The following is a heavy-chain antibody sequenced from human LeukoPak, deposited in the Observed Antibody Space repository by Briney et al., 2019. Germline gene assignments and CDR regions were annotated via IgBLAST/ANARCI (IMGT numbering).Heavy chain of an antibody. CDR2: INHSVST. CDR1: GGSFSVYY. V-gene: IGHV4-34*01. Sequence: SETLSLACAVYGGSFSVYYWSWIRQPPGKGLEWIGEINHSVSTNYNPSLKSRATISVDTSKNQFSLKLSSVTAADTAVYYCARVTYMVRGVITRRVSHMDVWGKGTTVTVSS. J-gene: IGHJ6*03. D-gene: IGHD3-10*01. CDR3: ARVTYMVRGVITRRVSHMDV.